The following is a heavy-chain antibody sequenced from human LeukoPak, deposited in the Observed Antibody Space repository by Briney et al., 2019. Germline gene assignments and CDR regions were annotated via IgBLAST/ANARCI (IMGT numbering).Heavy chain of an antibody. CDR1: GFTFDDYG. D-gene: IGHD1-26*01. J-gene: IGHJ3*02. CDR3: AIGNSGSYYDAFDI. CDR2: INWNGGST. V-gene: IGHV3-20*04. Sequence: GGSLRLSCAASGFTFDDYGLSWVRQAPGKGLEWVSGINWNGGSTGYADSVKGRFTISRDNAKNSLYLQMNTLRAEDTALYYCAIGNSGSYYDAFDIWGQGTMVTVSS.